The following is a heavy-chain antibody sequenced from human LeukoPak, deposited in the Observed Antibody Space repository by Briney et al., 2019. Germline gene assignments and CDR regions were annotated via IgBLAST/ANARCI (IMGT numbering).Heavy chain of an antibody. Sequence: GGSLRLSCAASGFTFTSYNMNWVRQAPGKGLEWVSSITSSSSYIYYADSVKGRFTISRDNAMDTLYLQMNSLRADDTAVYYCAKDRVDGSGSQFDSWGQGSLVIVSS. J-gene: IGHJ4*02. CDR2: ITSSSSYI. V-gene: IGHV3-21*04. D-gene: IGHD3-10*01. CDR3: AKDRVDGSGSQFDS. CDR1: GFTFTSYN.